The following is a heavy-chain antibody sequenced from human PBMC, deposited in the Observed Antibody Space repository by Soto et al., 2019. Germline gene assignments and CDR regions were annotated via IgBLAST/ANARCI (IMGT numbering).Heavy chain of an antibody. CDR2: INHSGST. D-gene: IGHD2-8*02. Sequence: QVQLQQWGAGLLKPSETLSLTCAVYGGSFSGYYWTWIRQPPGTGLEWIGEINHSGSTNYNPSLKSRVTISLDTSKIQFSLTLTSVTAADTAGYYCARDKITGLFDYWGQGTLVTVSS. V-gene: IGHV4-34*01. CDR3: ARDKITGLFDY. J-gene: IGHJ4*02. CDR1: GGSFSGYY.